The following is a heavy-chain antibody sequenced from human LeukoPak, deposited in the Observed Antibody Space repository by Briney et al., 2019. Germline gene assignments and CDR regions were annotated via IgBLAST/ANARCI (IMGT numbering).Heavy chain of an antibody. CDR3: ARGVMAGYIPHPVDY. J-gene: IGHJ4*02. CDR2: IYYSGST. V-gene: IGHV4-31*03. D-gene: IGHD5-24*01. Sequence: PSETLSLTCTVSGGSISSGGYYWSWIRQHPGKGLEWIGYIYYSGSTYYNPSLKSRVTISVDTSKNQFSLKLSSVTVADTAVYYCARGVMAGYIPHPVDYWGQGTLVTVSS. CDR1: GGSISSGGYY.